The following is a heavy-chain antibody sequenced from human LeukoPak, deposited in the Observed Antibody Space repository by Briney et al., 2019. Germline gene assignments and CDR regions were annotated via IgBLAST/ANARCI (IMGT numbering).Heavy chain of an antibody. D-gene: IGHD1-14*01. CDR3: VRGDNRDY. Sequence: GGSLRLSCAASGFSFSTSTMNWVRQAPGKGLEWISSIGKTGRDMYYANSVRGRFTISRGNAKNSLFLVMDSLRVEDTSVYYCVRGDNRDYWGQGTLVTVSS. CDR2: IGKTGRDM. CDR1: GFSFSTST. J-gene: IGHJ4*02. V-gene: IGHV3-21*01.